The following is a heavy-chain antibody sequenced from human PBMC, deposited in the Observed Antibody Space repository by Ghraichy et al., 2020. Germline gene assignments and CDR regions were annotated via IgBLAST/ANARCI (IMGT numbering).Heavy chain of an antibody. J-gene: IGHJ4*02. V-gene: IGHV4-59*01. CDR3: ARMVNTGRTGYYFDY. CDR2: IYYSGST. Sequence: SETLSLTCTVSGGSISSYYWSWIRQPPGKGLEWIGYIYYSGSTNYNPSLKSRVTISVDTSKNQFSLKLSSVTAADTAVYYCARMVNTGRTGYYFDYWGQGTLLTVSS. CDR1: GGSISSYY. D-gene: IGHD4-17*01.